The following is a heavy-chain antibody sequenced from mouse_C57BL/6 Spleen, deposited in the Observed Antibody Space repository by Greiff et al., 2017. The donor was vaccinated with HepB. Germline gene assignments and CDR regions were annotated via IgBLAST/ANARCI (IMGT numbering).Heavy chain of an antibody. CDR1: GFTFSDYG. V-gene: IGHV5-17*01. Sequence: EVKLMESGGGLVKPGGSLKLSCAASGFTFSDYGMHWVRQAPEKGLEWVAYISSGSSTIYYADTVKGRFTISRDNAKNTLFLQMTSLRSEDTAMYYCARNDYYGRSWYVDVWGTGTTLTVSS. D-gene: IGHD1-1*01. CDR2: ISSGSSTI. J-gene: IGHJ1*03. CDR3: ARNDYYGRSWYVDV.